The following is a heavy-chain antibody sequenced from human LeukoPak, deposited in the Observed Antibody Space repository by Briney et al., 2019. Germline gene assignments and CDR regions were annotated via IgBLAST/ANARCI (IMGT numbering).Heavy chain of an antibody. CDR3: ARDQAYYDFWSGYYVSGWFDP. CDR1: GGSISSYS. D-gene: IGHD3-3*01. V-gene: IGHV4-4*07. Sequence: SETLSLTCTVSGGSISSYSWSWIRQPAGGGLEWIGRIYTSGSTNYNPSLKSRVTMSVHTSKNQFSLKLSSVTAADTAVYYCARDQAYYDFWSGYYVSGWFDPWGQGTLVTVSS. CDR2: IYTSGST. J-gene: IGHJ5*02.